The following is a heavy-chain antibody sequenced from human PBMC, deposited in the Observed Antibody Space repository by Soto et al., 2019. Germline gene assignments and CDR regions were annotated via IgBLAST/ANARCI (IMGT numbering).Heavy chain of an antibody. D-gene: IGHD3-16*01. Sequence: ASVKVSCKASGFTFTSSAMQWVRQARGQRLEWIGWIVVGSGNTNYAQKFQERVTITRDMSTSTAYMELSSLRSEDTAVYYCAAAQYYDRLDWYDPWGQGTLVTVSS. J-gene: IGHJ5*02. CDR2: IVVGSGNT. CDR3: AAAQYYDRLDWYDP. CDR1: GFTFTSSA. V-gene: IGHV1-58*02.